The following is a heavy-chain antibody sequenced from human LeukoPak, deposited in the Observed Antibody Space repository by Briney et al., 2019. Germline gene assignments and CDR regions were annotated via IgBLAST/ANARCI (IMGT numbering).Heavy chain of an antibody. D-gene: IGHD3-22*01. Sequence: VGCLRLSSAASGFTLSSYAMDWVRQAPGKGLGWGSYIKIRSSPIYYADSVRGRFTISRDNSKNTLYLHMNSLRAQETAAYFFAKGIVGVIATNFFDYGGQETLVTLS. CDR1: GFTLSSYA. V-gene: IGHV3-48*01. CDR2: IKIRSSPI. CDR3: AKGIVGVIATNFFDY. J-gene: IGHJ4*02.